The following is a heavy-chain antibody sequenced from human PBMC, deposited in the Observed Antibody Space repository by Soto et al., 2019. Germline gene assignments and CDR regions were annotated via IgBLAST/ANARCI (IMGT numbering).Heavy chain of an antibody. Sequence: PGGSLRLSCAASGFTVSNNYVSWVRQAPGKGLEWVSVIYSGGSTFYGDSVKGRFTISRDTSKNTVDLQMNSLRAEDTAVYYCARAAFTINGQYYCATDFWGHGXTVTVYS. D-gene: IGHD3-3*02. J-gene: IGHJ6*02. CDR3: ARAAFTINGQYYCATDF. CDR2: IYSGGST. CDR1: GFTVSNNY. V-gene: IGHV3-53*01.